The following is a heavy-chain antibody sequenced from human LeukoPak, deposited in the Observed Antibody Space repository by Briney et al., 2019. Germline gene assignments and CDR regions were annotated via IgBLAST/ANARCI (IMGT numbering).Heavy chain of an antibody. D-gene: IGHD6-13*01. CDR3: VKDRTYSSSWYEEENFDY. V-gene: IGHV3-43*01. CDR1: GFNFDDYN. Sequence: GGSLRLSCVASGFNFDDYNMHWVRQAPGKGVEWVSLISWDGDNTYYADSVKGRFTISRDNSKNSLYLQMNSLRTEDTALYYCVKDRTYSSSWYEEENFDYWGQGTLVTVYS. J-gene: IGHJ4*02. CDR2: ISWDGDNT.